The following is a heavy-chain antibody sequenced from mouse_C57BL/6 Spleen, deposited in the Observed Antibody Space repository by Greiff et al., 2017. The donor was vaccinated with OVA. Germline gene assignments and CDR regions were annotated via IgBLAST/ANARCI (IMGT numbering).Heavy chain of an antibody. Sequence: QVQLKESGAELARPGASVKLSCKASGYTFTSYGISWVKQRTGQGLEWIGEIYPRSGNTYYNEKFKGKATLTADKSSSTAYMELRSLTSEDSAVYFCALDSSGYGDYWGQGTSVTVSS. V-gene: IGHV1-81*01. D-gene: IGHD3-2*02. CDR2: IYPRSGNT. J-gene: IGHJ4*01. CDR3: ALDSSGYGDY. CDR1: GYTFTSYG.